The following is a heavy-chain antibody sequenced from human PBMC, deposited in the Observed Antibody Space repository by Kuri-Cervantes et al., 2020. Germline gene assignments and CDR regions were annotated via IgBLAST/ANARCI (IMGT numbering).Heavy chain of an antibody. CDR1: GYTFNSYH. D-gene: IGHD2-15*01. J-gene: IGHJ4*02. CDR2: INPNSGGT. V-gene: IGHV1-2*04. CDR3: AGAAVGEDLGYCSGGSCYKLGAFDY. Sequence: ASGKVSCKASGYTFNSYHIHWVRQAPGQGLEWMGWINPNSGGTNYAQKFQGWVTMTRDTSISTAYMELSRLRSDDTAVYYCAGAAVGEDLGYCSGGSCYKLGAFDYWGQGTLVTVSS.